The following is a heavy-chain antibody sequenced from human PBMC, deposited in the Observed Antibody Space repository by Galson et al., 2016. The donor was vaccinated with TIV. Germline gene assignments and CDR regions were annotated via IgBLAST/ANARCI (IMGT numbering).Heavy chain of an antibody. J-gene: IGHJ4*02. V-gene: IGHV4-31*03. CDR1: GGSISSNGIF. D-gene: IGHD2-15*01. CDR2: IYHSGST. Sequence: TLSLTCTVSGGSISSNGIFWSWIRQHPGKGLEWIGYIYHSGSTHYNPSLKSRVAMSVDTSKNQFSLPLTSVTAADTAVYYCARDQDSGAYFDYWGQGTLVTVSS. CDR3: ARDQDSGAYFDY.